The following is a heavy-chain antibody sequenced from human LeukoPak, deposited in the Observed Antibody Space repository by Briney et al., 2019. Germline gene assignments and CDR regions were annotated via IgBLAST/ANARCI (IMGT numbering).Heavy chain of an antibody. J-gene: IGHJ4*02. Sequence: GGSLRLSCAASGFTFSSYGMSWVRQAPGKGLEWVAVISYDGSNKYYADSVKGRFTISRDNSKNTLYLQMNSLRAEDTAVYYCARGWELRRRFPPFYDYWGQGTLVTVSS. CDR1: GFTFSSYG. D-gene: IGHD1-26*01. V-gene: IGHV3-30*03. CDR2: ISYDGSNK. CDR3: ARGWELRRRFPPFYDY.